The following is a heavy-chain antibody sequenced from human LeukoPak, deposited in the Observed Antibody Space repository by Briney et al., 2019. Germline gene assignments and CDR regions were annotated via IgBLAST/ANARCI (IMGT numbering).Heavy chain of an antibody. CDR2: MSYDGSNK. Sequence: GGSLRLSCAASGFTFSSYALHWVRQAPGKGLEWVALMSYDGSNKYYADSVKGRFTISRDNSKNTLYLQMNSLRGEDTAVYYCARDSQYSSSWYYFDYWGQGTLVTVSS. V-gene: IGHV3-30-3*01. J-gene: IGHJ4*02. CDR3: ARDSQYSSSWYYFDY. D-gene: IGHD6-13*01. CDR1: GFTFSSYA.